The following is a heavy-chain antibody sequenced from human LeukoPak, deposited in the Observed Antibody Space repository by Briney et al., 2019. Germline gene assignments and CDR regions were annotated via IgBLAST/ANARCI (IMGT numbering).Heavy chain of an antibody. CDR1: GLTFSTSG. CDR2: IGPTGSDR. J-gene: IGHJ4*02. V-gene: IGHV3-21*06. D-gene: IGHD1-14*01. CDR3: ATETNGRHYDY. Sequence: GGSLRLSCTASGLTFSTSGFNWVRQAPGKGLEWVASIGPTGSDRYHADSIKGRFTISRDNANNFLYLQTNSLRAEDTAVYYCATETNGRHYDYWGQGTLLTVSS.